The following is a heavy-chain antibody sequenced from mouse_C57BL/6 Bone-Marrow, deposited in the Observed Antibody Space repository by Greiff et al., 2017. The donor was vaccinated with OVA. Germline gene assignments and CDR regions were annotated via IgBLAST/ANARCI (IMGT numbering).Heavy chain of an antibody. J-gene: IGHJ2*01. D-gene: IGHD1-1*01. CDR1: GYTFTDYN. CDR3: ARPLNYYGSSFYFDY. CDR2: INPNNGGT. V-gene: IGHV1-18*01. Sequence: VQLQQSGPELVKPGASVKIPCKASGYTFTDYNMDWVKQSHGKSLEWIGDINPNNGGTIYNQKFKGKATLTVDKSSSTAYMELRSLTSEDTAVYYCARPLNYYGSSFYFDYWGQGTTLTVSS.